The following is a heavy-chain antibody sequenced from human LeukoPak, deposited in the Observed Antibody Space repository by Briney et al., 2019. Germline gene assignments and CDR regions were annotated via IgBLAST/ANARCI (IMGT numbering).Heavy chain of an antibody. Sequence: PSETLSLTCTVSGGSISSYYWSWIRQPPGKGLEGSGDIYYSGSTNYNPSLKRRVTISVDTSKNPFSLKLRSVTAADTAVYYCARSMITFGAPYYYYGMDVWGKGTTVTVSS. V-gene: IGHV4-59*01. D-gene: IGHD3-16*01. J-gene: IGHJ6*04. CDR1: GGSISSYY. CDR3: ARSMITFGAPYYYYGMDV. CDR2: IYYSGST.